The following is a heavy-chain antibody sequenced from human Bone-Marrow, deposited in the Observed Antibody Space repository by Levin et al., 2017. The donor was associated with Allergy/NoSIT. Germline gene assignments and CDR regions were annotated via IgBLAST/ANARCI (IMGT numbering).Heavy chain of an antibody. D-gene: IGHD6-13*01. CDR2: ISYDGSNK. V-gene: IGHV3-30*18. CDR3: AKRGHSSSFDY. CDR1: GFTFSSYG. J-gene: IGHJ4*02. Sequence: GESLKISCAASGFTFSSYGMHWVRQAPGKGLEWVAVISYDGSNKYYADSVKGRFTISRDNSKNTLYLQMNSLRAEDTAVYYCAKRGHSSSFDYWGQGTLVTVSS.